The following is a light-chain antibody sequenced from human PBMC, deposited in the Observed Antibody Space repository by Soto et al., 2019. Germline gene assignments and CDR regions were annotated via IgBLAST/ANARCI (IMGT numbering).Light chain of an antibody. J-gene: IGKJ4*01. CDR1: QSVSSSY. V-gene: IGKV3D-20*02. Sequence: ELVLTQSPGTLSFSPGERATRSCRASQSVSSSYLAWHQQKPGQAPRLLIYAASNRATGIPARFSGSASATDFTLTISSLEPEDFAVYYCQQRSNRLNCGGGTKGDIK. CDR3: QQRSNRLN. CDR2: AAS.